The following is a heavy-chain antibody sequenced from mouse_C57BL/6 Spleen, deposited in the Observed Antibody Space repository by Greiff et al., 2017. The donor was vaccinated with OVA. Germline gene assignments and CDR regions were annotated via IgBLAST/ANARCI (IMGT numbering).Heavy chain of an antibody. J-gene: IGHJ2*01. Sequence: QVQLKESGAELVKPGASVKLSCKASGYTFTSYWMHWVKQRPGQGLEWIGMIHPNSGSTNYNEKFKSKATLTVDKSSSTAYMQLSSRTSEDSAVYYCARDYYGNYVDYWGQGTTLTVSS. CDR3: ARDYYGNYVDY. CDR1: GYTFTSYW. V-gene: IGHV1-64*01. D-gene: IGHD2-1*01. CDR2: IHPNSGST.